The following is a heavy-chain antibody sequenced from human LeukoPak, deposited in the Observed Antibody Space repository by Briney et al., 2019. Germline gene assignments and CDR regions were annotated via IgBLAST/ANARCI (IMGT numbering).Heavy chain of an antibody. CDR3: ARAEGFGELFGY. CDR1: GGSFSGYY. CDR2: INHSGST. D-gene: IGHD3-10*01. Sequence: SETLSLTCAVYGGSFSGYYWSWIRQPPGKGLEWIGEINHSGSTNYNPSLKSRVTISVDTSKNQFSLKLSSVTAEDTAVYYCARAEGFGELFGYWGQGTLVTVSS. J-gene: IGHJ4*02. V-gene: IGHV4-34*01.